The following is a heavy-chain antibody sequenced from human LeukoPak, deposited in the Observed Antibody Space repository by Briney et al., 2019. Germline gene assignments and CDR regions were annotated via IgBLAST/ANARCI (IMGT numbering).Heavy chain of an antibody. D-gene: IGHD3-3*01. Sequence: PSETLSLTCTVSGGSISSYYWSWIRQPPGKGLEWIGYIYYSGSTNYNPSLKSRVTISVDTSKNQFSLKLSSVTAADTAVYYCARDMRGVVITWGQGTLVTVSS. CDR1: GGSISSYY. CDR2: IYYSGST. CDR3: ARDMRGVVIT. V-gene: IGHV4-59*12. J-gene: IGHJ4*02.